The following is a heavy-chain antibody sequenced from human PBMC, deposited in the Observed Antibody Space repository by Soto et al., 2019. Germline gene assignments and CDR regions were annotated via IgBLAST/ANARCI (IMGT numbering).Heavy chain of an antibody. Sequence: ASVKVSCKASGYTFTGYYMHWVRQAPGQGLEWMGWINPNSGGTNYAQKFQGWVTMTRDTSISTAYMELSRLRSDDTAVYYCARGSLLSSSRYYYYYGMDFWGQGTTVTVSS. CDR3: ARGSLLSSSRYYYYYGMDF. CDR1: GYTFTGYY. V-gene: IGHV1-2*04. CDR2: INPNSGGT. J-gene: IGHJ6*02.